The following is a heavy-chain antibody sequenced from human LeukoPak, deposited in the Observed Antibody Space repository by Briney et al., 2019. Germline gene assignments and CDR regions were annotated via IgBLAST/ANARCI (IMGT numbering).Heavy chain of an antibody. V-gene: IGHV3-23*01. D-gene: IGHD4-17*01. CDR3: AKDWDDYGDYLPLDY. Sequence: GGSLRLSCAASGFIFRNYAMSWVRQAPVKGLEWVSAIRGSGGSTNYADSVKGRFTISRDNSKNTLYLQMNSLRAEDTAVYYCAKDWDDYGDYLPLDYWGQGTLVTVSS. CDR2: IRGSGGST. CDR1: GFIFRNYA. J-gene: IGHJ4*02.